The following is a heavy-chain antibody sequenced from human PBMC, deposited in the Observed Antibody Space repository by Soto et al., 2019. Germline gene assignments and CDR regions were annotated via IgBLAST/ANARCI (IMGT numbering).Heavy chain of an antibody. J-gene: IGHJ4*02. D-gene: IGHD3-22*01. CDR3: ARAIGPTLFDY. CDR1: GSTFSSYD. CDR2: IGTTGDT. Sequence: EVQLVESGGGLVQPGGSLRLSCSASGSTFSSYDMHWVRQGTGKGLEWVSAIGTTGDTYYAGSVKGRFTISRENAKNSLYLQMNSLRAGDTAIYFCARAIGPTLFDYWGQGTLVTVSS. V-gene: IGHV3-13*04.